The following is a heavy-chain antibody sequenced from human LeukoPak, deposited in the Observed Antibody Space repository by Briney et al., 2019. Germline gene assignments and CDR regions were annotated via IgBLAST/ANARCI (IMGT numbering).Heavy chain of an antibody. Sequence: SETLSLTCAVSGGSFSSFYWSWVRQPPGKGLEWLGYISYGGGTTYNPSLKRRVSMSMDTSKNQFPLRLSSVTAADTALYYCARVGDTSGYFYYFDYWGQGTLVTVSS. J-gene: IGHJ4*02. CDR2: ISYGGGT. D-gene: IGHD3-22*01. CDR3: ARVGDTSGYFYYFDY. CDR1: GGSFSSFY. V-gene: IGHV4-59*08.